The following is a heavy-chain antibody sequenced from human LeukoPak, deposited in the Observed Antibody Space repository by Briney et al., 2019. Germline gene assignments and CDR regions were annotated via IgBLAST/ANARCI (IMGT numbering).Heavy chain of an antibody. CDR3: ARGPYGGKRGPGTSDAFDI. CDR1: GYTFTSYY. J-gene: IGHJ3*02. Sequence: ASVKVSCKASGYTFTSYYMHWVRQAPGQGLEWMGIINPSGGSTSYAQKFQGRVTMTRDTSTSTVYMELSSLRSEDTAVYYCARGPYGGKRGPGTSDAFDIWGQGTMVTVSS. CDR2: INPSGGST. V-gene: IGHV1-46*01. D-gene: IGHD4-23*01.